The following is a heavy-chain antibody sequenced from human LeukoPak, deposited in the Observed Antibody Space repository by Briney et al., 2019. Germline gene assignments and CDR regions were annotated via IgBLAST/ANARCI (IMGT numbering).Heavy chain of an antibody. Sequence: GGSLRLSCAASGFTFSSYWMSWVRQAPGKGLEWVANIKQDGSEKYYVDSVKGRFTISRDNAKNSLYLQMNSLRAEDTAVYYCARESRGVVWFGELSTDGAGTNYWGQGTLVTVSS. CDR3: ARESRGVVWFGELSTDGAGTNY. V-gene: IGHV3-7*03. J-gene: IGHJ4*02. D-gene: IGHD3-10*01. CDR2: IKQDGSEK. CDR1: GFTFSSYW.